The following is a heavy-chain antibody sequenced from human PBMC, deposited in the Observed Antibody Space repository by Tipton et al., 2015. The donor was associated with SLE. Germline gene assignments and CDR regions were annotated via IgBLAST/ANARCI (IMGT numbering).Heavy chain of an antibody. CDR1: GRSFSDFY. J-gene: IGHJ4*02. D-gene: IGHD6-19*01. Sequence: TLSLTCAVYGRSFSDFYWTWIRQPPGKGLEWIGEINHSGSTNYNPSLKSRVTISVDTSKNQFSLKLSSVTAADTAVYYCARGDLWQWLGYLDYWGQGTLVTVSS. V-gene: IGHV4-34*01. CDR2: INHSGST. CDR3: ARGDLWQWLGYLDY.